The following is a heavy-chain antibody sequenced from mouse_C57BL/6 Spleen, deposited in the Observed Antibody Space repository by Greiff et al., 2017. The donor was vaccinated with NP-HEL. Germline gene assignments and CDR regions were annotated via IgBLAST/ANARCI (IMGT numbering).Heavy chain of an antibody. CDR2: SWWDDDK. CDR1: GFSLSTYGMG. Sequence: QVQLKVSGPGILQPSQTLSLTCSFSGFSLSTYGMGVGWIRQPPGQGLEWLAHSWWDDDKYYNPALKSRLTNSKDTSKNQVFLKITNVDTADTATYYCARMEIYDGYRYYFDCWGQGTTLTVSS. D-gene: IGHD2-3*01. CDR3: ARMEIYDGYRYYFDC. J-gene: IGHJ2*01. V-gene: IGHV8-8*01.